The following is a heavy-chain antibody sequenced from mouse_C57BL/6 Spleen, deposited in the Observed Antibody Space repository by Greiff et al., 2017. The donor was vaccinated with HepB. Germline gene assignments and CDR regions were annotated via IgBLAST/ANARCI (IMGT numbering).Heavy chain of an antibody. V-gene: IGHV8-8*01. CDR1: GFSLSTFGMG. CDR2: IWWDDDK. CDR3: ARSTTVVATTGYYFDY. Sequence: QVTLKVSGPGILQPSQTLSLTCSFSGFSLSTFGMGVGWIRQPSGKGLEWLAHIWWDDDKYYNPALKSRLTISKDTSKNQVFLKIANVDTADTATYYCARSTTVVATTGYYFDYWGQGTTLTVSS. D-gene: IGHD1-1*01. J-gene: IGHJ2*01.